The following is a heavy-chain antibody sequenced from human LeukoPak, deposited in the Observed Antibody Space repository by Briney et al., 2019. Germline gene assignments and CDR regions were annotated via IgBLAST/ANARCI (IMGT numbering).Heavy chain of an antibody. J-gene: IGHJ6*03. CDR1: GFTFSSYS. CDR2: ISSSSSYI. Sequence: GGSLRLSCAASGFTFSSYSMNWVRQAPGKGLEWVSSISSSSSYIYYADSVKGRFTISRDNAKNSLYLRMNSLRAEDTAVYYCARETRYYYYMDVWGKGTTVTVSS. CDR3: ARETRYYYYMDV. V-gene: IGHV3-21*01.